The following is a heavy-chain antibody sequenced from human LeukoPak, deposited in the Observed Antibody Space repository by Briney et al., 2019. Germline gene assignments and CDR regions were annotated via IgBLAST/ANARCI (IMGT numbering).Heavy chain of an antibody. V-gene: IGHV3-74*01. Sequence: GGSLRLSCAASGFSFSNYWMHWVRQAPGKGLVWVSRINSDGSSTTYADSVKGRFTISRDNSKNTLYLQMNSLRAEDTAVYYCANDYYYGSGSYYVWYWGQGTLVTVSS. CDR2: INSDGSST. J-gene: IGHJ4*02. CDR1: GFSFSNYW. CDR3: ANDYYYGSGSYYVWY. D-gene: IGHD3-10*01.